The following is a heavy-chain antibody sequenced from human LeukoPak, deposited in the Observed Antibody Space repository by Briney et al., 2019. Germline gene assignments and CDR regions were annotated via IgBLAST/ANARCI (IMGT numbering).Heavy chain of an antibody. CDR2: INPNSGGT. J-gene: IGHJ4*02. Sequence: ASVKVSYKASGYTSTGYYMHWVRQAPGQGLEWMGWINPNSGGTNYAQKFQGRVTMTRDTSISTAYMELSRLRSDDTAVYYCARARPGYCSSTSCYSFDYWGQGTLVTVSS. D-gene: IGHD2-2*03. V-gene: IGHV1-2*02. CDR3: ARARPGYCSSTSCYSFDY. CDR1: GYTSTGYY.